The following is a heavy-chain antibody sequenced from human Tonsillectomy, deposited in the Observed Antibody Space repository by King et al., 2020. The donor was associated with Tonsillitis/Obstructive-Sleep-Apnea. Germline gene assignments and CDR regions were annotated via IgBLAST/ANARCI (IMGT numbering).Heavy chain of an antibody. CDR2: INSSVGST. J-gene: IGHJ4*02. V-gene: IGHV1-46*01. CDR3: VRSDARPYKSGCYYNPFDY. Sequence: VQLVQSGAEVKKPGASVKVSCKASGYTFTNYYMHWVRLAPGQGLEWMGIINSSVGSTTYAQKFPGRVTMTRDTSTSTVYMELSSLRSEDTAGYYCVRSDARPYKSGCYYNPFDYWGQGALVTVSS. D-gene: IGHD3-10*01. CDR1: GYTFTNYY.